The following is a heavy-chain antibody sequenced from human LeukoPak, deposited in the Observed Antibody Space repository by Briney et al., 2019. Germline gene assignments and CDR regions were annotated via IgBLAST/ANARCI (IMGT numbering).Heavy chain of an antibody. J-gene: IGHJ2*01. CDR3: ARSNYYGSGSYQPGWYFDL. CDR2: IYYSGST. Sequence: PSETLSLTCTVSGGSISSYYWSWIRQPPGKGLEWIGYIYYSGSTNYNPSLKSRVTISVDTSKNQFSLKLSSVTAADTAVYYCARSNYYGSGSYQPGWYFDLWGRGTLVTVSS. V-gene: IGHV4-59*01. D-gene: IGHD3-10*01. CDR1: GGSISSYY.